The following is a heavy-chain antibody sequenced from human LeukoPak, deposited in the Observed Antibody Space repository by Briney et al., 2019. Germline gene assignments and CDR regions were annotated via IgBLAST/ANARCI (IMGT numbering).Heavy chain of an antibody. J-gene: IGHJ6*02. CDR3: ARRSHCTGDSCYPV. CDR2: IYYGGST. Sequence: SETLSLTCTVSGDSMTSSNHYWVWIRQPPGKGLEWIGSIYYGGSTYYNPSLKSRVTIPQDTSKNQFSLKVNTVTAADTAVYHCARRSHCTGDSCYPVWGQGTTVTVSS. D-gene: IGHD2-15*01. V-gene: IGHV4-39*01. CDR1: GDSMTSSNHY.